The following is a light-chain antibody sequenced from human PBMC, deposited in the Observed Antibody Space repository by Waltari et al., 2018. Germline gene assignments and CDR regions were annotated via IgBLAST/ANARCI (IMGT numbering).Light chain of an antibody. CDR2: DIN. J-gene: IGLJ2*01. Sequence: QSALTQPRSVAGSLGQSVTISCSGTSSDVGGYNYVSWYLQHPGKAPKLIIYDINKRPSGVPDRFSGSKSGNTASLTISRLQSDDEADYYCCSYAGIYTLAFGGGTKLTVL. CDR3: CSYAGIYTLA. CDR1: SSDVGGYNY. V-gene: IGLV2-11*01.